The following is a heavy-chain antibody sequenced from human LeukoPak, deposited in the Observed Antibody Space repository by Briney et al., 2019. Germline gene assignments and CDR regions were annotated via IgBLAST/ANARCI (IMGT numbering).Heavy chain of an antibody. V-gene: IGHV4-59*01. CDR3: ARIPLLWFGEASYYYGMDV. J-gene: IGHJ6*02. Sequence: SETLSLTCTVSGGSISSYYWSWIRQPPGKGLEWIGYMYYSGSTNYNPSLKSRVTISVDTSKNQFSLKLSSVTAADTAVYYCARIPLLWFGEASYYYGMDVWGQGTTVTVSS. CDR2: MYYSGST. D-gene: IGHD3-10*01. CDR1: GGSISSYY.